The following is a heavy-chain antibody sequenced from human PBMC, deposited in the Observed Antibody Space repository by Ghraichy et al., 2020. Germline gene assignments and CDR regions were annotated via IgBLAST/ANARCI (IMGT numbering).Heavy chain of an antibody. Sequence: SETLSLTCIVSGGSISSSSYSWGWIRQPPGKGLEWIGSSYYSGDTYYNPSLKSRITIMVDTSKNQFSLRLSSVTAADTAVYYCARDGPGSYSRDWFDPWGQGTRVTVSS. J-gene: IGHJ5*02. CDR3: ARDGPGSYSRDWFDP. CDR2: SYYSGDT. V-gene: IGHV4-39*07. D-gene: IGHD3-10*01. CDR1: GGSISSSSYS.